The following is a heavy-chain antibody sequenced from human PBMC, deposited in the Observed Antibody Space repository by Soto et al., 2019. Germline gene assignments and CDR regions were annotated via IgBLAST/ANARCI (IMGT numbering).Heavy chain of an antibody. CDR2: IIPISDTT. CDR1: GGTFSSYA. D-gene: IGHD2-2*01. CDR3: ARSQGSSTSLEIYYYYYYGMDV. J-gene: IGHJ6*02. V-gene: IGHV1-69*01. Sequence: QVQLVQSGAEVKKPGSSVKVSCKASGGTFSSYAISWVRQAPGQGLEWMGGIIPISDTTNDAQKFQGRVTITADESTSTAYRELSSLRSEATAVYYCARSQGSSTSLEIYYYYYYGMDVWGQGTTVTVSS.